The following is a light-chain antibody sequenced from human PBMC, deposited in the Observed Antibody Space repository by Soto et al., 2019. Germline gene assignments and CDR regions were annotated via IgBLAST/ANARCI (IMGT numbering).Light chain of an antibody. CDR2: AAS. V-gene: IGKV1-9*01. J-gene: IGKJ4*01. CDR1: QGISSY. Sequence: IQLTQSPSSLSASVGDRVTITCRASQGISSYLAWYQQKPGKAPKLLIYAASTVQSGVPSRFSGSGSGTDVTLTIISLQPEDFATYYCQQLNSYPPTFVGGTKVQIK. CDR3: QQLNSYPPT.